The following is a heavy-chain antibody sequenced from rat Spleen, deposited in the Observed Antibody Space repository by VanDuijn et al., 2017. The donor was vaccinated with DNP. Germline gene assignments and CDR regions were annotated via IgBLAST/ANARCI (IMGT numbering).Heavy chain of an antibody. D-gene: IGHD2-7*01. Sequence: QVQLRESGPGLVQPSRTLSLTCTVSGFSLTSNSVHWVRQPPGKGLEWIAAISSGENTYYNPALKSRLSISRDTSKSQVFLKMNSLQTEDTAIYFCTRVLYNGYQRHYWSFDFWGPGTKVTVSS. CDR3: TRVLYNGYQRHYWSFDF. J-gene: IGHJ1*01. V-gene: IGHV2-1*01. CDR2: ISSGENT. CDR1: GFSLTSNS.